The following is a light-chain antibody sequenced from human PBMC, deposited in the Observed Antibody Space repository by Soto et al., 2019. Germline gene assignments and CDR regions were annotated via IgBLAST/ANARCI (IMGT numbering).Light chain of an antibody. CDR3: QQYNSYSR. CDR1: QSVSGW. CDR2: KAS. V-gene: IGKV1-5*03. Sequence: DIKRTQSPSALSASVGDRVTITCRASQSVSGWLACYQQKSGKAPKLLIYKASSLASGVPSRFSGSESGTEFTLTISSLQPDDFATYYCQQYNSYSRFGQ. J-gene: IGKJ1*01.